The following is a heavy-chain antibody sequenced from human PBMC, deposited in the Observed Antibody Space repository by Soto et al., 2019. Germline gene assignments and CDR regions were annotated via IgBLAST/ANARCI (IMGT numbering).Heavy chain of an antibody. J-gene: IGHJ4*02. CDR3: XXXXGGNFDY. CDR1: GGSISSYY. Sequence: QVQLQESGPGLVKPSETLSLTCTVSGGSISSYYWSWIRQPPGKGLEWIGYIYYSGSTNYNPSLXXXXXXXXXXXXXXXXXXXXXXXXXXXAXXXXXXXXGGNFDYWGQGTLVTVSS. V-gene: IGHV4-59*01. CDR2: IYYSGST.